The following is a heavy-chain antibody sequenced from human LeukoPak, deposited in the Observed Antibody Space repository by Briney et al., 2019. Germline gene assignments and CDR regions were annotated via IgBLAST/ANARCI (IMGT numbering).Heavy chain of an antibody. J-gene: IGHJ4*02. Sequence: GASVKVSCKASGYTFTGYYMHWVRQAPGQGLEWMGWINPNSGGTNYAQKFQGRVTMTRNTSISTAYMELSSLRSEDTAVYYCARGLLRYFDWLLLFGDWGQGTLVTVSS. CDR2: INPNSGGT. D-gene: IGHD3-9*01. CDR3: ARGLLRYFDWLLLFGD. CDR1: GYTFTGYY. V-gene: IGHV1-2*02.